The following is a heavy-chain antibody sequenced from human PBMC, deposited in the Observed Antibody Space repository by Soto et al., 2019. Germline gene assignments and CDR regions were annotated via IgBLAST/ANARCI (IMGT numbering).Heavy chain of an antibody. CDR2: LNQDGTGK. CDR1: GFTFGNYW. CDR3: ARDRPPNHMDV. Sequence: PGGSLRLSCTASGFTFGNYWMSWVRQAPGKGLEWVANLNQDGTGKFYVDSMRGRFTISRDNAKNSLYLQMNNLGAEDSAVYYWARDRPPNHMDVWGKGTTVTVSS. J-gene: IGHJ6*03. V-gene: IGHV3-7*01.